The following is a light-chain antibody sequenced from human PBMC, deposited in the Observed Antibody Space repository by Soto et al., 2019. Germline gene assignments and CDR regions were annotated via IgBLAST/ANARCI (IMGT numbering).Light chain of an antibody. CDR1: QTISRW. J-gene: IGKJ5*01. V-gene: IGKV1-5*01. Sequence: EIQLTQPPSTLSASVGDEVTITCRASQTISRWLAWYQQKPGRAPKLLIYDASTLESGVPSRFSGSGSETEFTLTISRLQPDDFATYFCHSRAFGQGTRLEIK. CDR2: DAS. CDR3: HSRA.